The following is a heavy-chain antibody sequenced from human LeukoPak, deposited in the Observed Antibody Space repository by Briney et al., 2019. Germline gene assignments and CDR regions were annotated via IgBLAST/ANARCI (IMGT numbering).Heavy chain of an antibody. V-gene: IGHV3-48*01. CDR3: ARDGTVAGNPFDY. D-gene: IGHD6-19*01. CDR1: GFTFSSYS. J-gene: IGHJ4*02. Sequence: PGGSLRLSCAASGFTFSSYSMNWVRQAPGKGLERVSYISSSSSTIYYADSVKGRFTISRDNAKNSLYLQMNSLRAEDTAVYYCARDGTVAGNPFDYWGQGTLVTVSS. CDR2: ISSSSSTI.